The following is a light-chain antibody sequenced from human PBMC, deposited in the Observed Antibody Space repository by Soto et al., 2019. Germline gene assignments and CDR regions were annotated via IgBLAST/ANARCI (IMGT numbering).Light chain of an antibody. CDR1: QGVSSY. CDR2: AAS. V-gene: IGKV1-9*01. CDR3: QQLNNFHSWT. Sequence: IQLTQSPSSMSASVGDRVNITGRASQGVSSYLAWYHQKPGKAPKLLIYAASTLQSGVPSRFSGSGSGTDFTLTISSLQPEDFSDYYCQQLNNFHSWTFGQGTKVEIK. J-gene: IGKJ1*01.